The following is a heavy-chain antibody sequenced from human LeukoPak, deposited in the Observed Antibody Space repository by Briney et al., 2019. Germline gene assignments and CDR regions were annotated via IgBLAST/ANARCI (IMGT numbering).Heavy chain of an antibody. Sequence: ASVKVSCKASGYTFIGYYMHWVRQAPGQGLEWMGWINPNSGGTNYAQKFQGRVTMTRDTSISTAYMELSRLRSDDTAVYYCARDRYYDILTGAGFDPWGQGTLVTVSS. V-gene: IGHV1-2*02. J-gene: IGHJ5*02. CDR3: ARDRYYDILTGAGFDP. D-gene: IGHD3-9*01. CDR2: INPNSGGT. CDR1: GYTFIGYY.